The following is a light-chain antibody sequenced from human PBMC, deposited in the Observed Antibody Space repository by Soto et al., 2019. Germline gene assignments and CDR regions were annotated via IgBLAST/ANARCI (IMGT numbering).Light chain of an antibody. CDR2: GAS. V-gene: IGKV3-20*01. Sequence: EIVLTQSPATLSLSPGERGTLSCRASESVTNYLAWYQQKPGQAPRFLIYGASSRATGIPDRFSGSGSGTDFTLTISRLEPGDFAVYYCQQYANSPITFGQGTRLEIK. CDR3: QQYANSPIT. J-gene: IGKJ5*01. CDR1: ESVTNY.